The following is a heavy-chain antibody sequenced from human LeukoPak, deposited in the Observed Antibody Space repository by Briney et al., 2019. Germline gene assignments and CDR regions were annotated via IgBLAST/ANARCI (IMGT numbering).Heavy chain of an antibody. CDR1: GFAFSSHW. Sequence: GSLRLSWAASGFAFSSHWMTWVRQAPGKGLEWVANLSEDGSERYYVDSVKGRFTISRDNAKNSLYLQMNSLRAEDTAVYYCARDLNRYFDYWGQGTLLTVSS. CDR3: ARDLNRYFDY. J-gene: IGHJ4*02. CDR2: LSEDGSER. V-gene: IGHV3-7*04.